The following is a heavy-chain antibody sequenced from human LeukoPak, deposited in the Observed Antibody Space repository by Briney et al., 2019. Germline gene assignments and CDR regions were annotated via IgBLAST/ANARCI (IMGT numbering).Heavy chain of an antibody. Sequence: SVKVSCKASGGTFSSYAISWVRQAPGQGLEWMGGIIPIFGTANYAQKFQGRVTITADESTSTAYMELSSLRSEDTAVYYCARTPIYYYDSSGYSYFDYWGQGTLVTVSS. CDR3: ARTPIYYYDSSGYSYFDY. V-gene: IGHV1-69*01. J-gene: IGHJ4*02. CDR2: IIPIFGTA. CDR1: GGTFSSYA. D-gene: IGHD3-22*01.